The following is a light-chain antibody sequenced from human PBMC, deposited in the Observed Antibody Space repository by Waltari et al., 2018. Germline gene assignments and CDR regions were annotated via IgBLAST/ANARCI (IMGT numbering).Light chain of an antibody. Sequence: SYVLTQPTSVSVAPGETARITCGGDNLGSYSVHWYQQKPGQAPVLVIFYDSDRPSGIPERFSGSNSGNTATLTITRVEAGDESPYYCPVWHAAIDPGVFGTGTAVSVL. V-gene: IGLV3-21*04. CDR2: YDS. CDR1: NLGSYS. J-gene: IGLJ1*01. CDR3: PVWHAAIDPGV.